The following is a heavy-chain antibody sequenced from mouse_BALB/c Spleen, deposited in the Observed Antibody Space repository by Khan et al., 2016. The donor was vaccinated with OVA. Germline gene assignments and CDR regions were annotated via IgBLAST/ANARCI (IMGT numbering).Heavy chain of an antibody. D-gene: IGHD1-1*01. CDR1: GFAFSSYS. CDR3: TRDRNYYGSSFYFDY. CDR2: ITSGGSYT. J-gene: IGHJ2*01. V-gene: IGHV5-6-4*01. Sequence: EVELVESGGGLVKPGGSLKLSCAASGFAFSSYSMSWVRQTPEKRLEWVATITSGGSYTYYPDSVKGRSTISRDNAKNTLYLQRSSLKSKDTAMYYCTRDRNYYGSSFYFDYWGQGTTLTVSS.